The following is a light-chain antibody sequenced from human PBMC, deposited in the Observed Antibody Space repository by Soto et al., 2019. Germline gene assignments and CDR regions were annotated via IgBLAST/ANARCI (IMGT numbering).Light chain of an antibody. V-gene: IGKV1-17*01. CDR1: QNINNW. J-gene: IGKJ5*01. Sequence: DIQLTQSPSTLSASVGDRVIITCRASQNINNWLAWYQQKAGKVPKRLIYAASSLQSGVPSRFSGSGSGPEFTLTISSLKPEDFATYYCLQHNSSPPTVGQGTRLEI. CDR2: AAS. CDR3: LQHNSSPPT.